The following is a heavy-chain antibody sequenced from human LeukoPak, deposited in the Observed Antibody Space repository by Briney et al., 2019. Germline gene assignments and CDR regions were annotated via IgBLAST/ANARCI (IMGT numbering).Heavy chain of an antibody. Sequence: PGGSLRLSCAASGFTFSSYSMNWVRQAPGKGLEWISYICSSGVAMYYADSVKGRFTISRDNAQNSLYLQMNSLRAEDTALYYCARGDIGHDDGMDVWGKGTTVTVSS. V-gene: IGHV3-48*04. J-gene: IGHJ6*04. CDR1: GFTFSSYS. CDR3: ARGDIGHDDGMDV. D-gene: IGHD5-12*01. CDR2: ICSSGVAM.